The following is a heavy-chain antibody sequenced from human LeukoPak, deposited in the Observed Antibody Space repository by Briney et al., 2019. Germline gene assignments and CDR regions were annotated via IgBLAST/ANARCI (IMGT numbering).Heavy chain of an antibody. CDR3: ARVRGYYDSSGYYHQRKYYFDY. CDR1: GGSFSGYY. CDR2: INHSGST. D-gene: IGHD3-22*01. V-gene: IGHV4-34*01. J-gene: IGHJ4*02. Sequence: PSETLSLTCAVYGGSFSGYYWSWIRQPPGKGLEWIGEINHSGSTNYNPSLKSRVTISVDTPKNQFSLKLSSVTAADTAVYYCARVRGYYDSSGYYHQRKYYFDYWGQGTLVTVSS.